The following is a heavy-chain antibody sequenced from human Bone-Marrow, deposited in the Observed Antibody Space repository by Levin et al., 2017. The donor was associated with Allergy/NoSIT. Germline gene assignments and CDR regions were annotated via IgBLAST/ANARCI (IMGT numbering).Heavy chain of an antibody. Sequence: ASVKVSCKASGYTFTSYYMHWVRQAPGQGLEWVGRIGPASGGTDYAQKFQGRVTMTSDTSITSVYMELSGLTSDDTAVYYCTRKAYGTYDYWGQGTLVTVSS. CDR1: GYTFTSYY. D-gene: IGHD1-1*01. V-gene: IGHV1-2*06. J-gene: IGHJ4*02. CDR3: TRKAYGTYDY. CDR2: IGPASGGT.